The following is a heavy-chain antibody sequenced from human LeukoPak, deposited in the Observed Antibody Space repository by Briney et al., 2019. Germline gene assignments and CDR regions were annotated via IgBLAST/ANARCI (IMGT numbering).Heavy chain of an antibody. V-gene: IGHV3-30*02. D-gene: IGHD6-19*01. J-gene: IGHJ3*02. CDR2: IRYDGSNN. Sequence: GGSLRLSCAASGFTFRSYGMHWVRQAPGKGLEWVAFIRYDGSNNDYADSVKGRFTISRDNSKNTLYLQMNSLRAEDTAVYYCARAVSSASPASDIWGQGTMVTVS. CDR3: ARAVSSASPASDI. CDR1: GFTFRSYG.